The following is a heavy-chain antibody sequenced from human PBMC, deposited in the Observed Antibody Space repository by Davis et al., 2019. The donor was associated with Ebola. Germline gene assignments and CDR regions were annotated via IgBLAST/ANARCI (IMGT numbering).Heavy chain of an antibody. CDR3: ARSWGVVVVPAAIPAWFDP. Sequence: AASVKVSCKASGYTFTSYYMHWVRQAPGQGLEWMGIINPSGGSTSYAQKFQGRVTMTRDTSTSTVYMELSSLRSEDTAVYYCARSWGVVVVPAAIPAWFDPWGQGTLVTVSS. J-gene: IGHJ5*02. V-gene: IGHV1-46*01. D-gene: IGHD2-2*02. CDR1: GYTFTSYY. CDR2: INPSGGST.